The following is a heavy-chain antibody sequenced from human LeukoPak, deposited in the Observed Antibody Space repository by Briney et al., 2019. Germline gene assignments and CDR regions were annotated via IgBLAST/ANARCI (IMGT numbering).Heavy chain of an antibody. V-gene: IGHV3-23*01. CDR1: GFTFSNYA. J-gene: IGHJ6*02. D-gene: IGHD6-19*01. CDR3: ARDQWLAYYYHGMDV. CDR2: ISGSGGNT. Sequence: GGSLRLSCAASGFTFSNYAMSWVRQAPGKGLEWVSVISGSGGNTDYADSVKGRFTISRDNSKNTLSLQMNSLRAEDTAVYYCARDQWLAYYYHGMDVWGQGTTVTVSS.